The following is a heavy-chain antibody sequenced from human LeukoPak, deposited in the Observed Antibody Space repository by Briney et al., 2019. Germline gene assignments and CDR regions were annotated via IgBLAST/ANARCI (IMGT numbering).Heavy chain of an antibody. CDR1: GHSLTEMA. D-gene: IGHD3-10*01. CDR3: ATERSGIDAFDI. CDR2: FDPEDGEA. J-gene: IGHJ3*02. Sequence: ASVKVSCKVSGHSLTEMAMHWVRQAPGKGLEWMGGFDPEDGEATYAQKFQGRVTLTDDTSTDTGYMELSTLRSEDTAVYYCATERSGIDAFDIWGQGTRVTVSS. V-gene: IGHV1-24*01.